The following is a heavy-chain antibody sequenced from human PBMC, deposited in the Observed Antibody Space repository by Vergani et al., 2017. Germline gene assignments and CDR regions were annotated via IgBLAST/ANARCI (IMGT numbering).Heavy chain of an antibody. CDR3: AKDPGLVHG. CDR1: GFTFSSHG. CDR2: ISGSGGST. V-gene: IGHV3-23*04. J-gene: IGHJ4*02. Sequence: VQLVESGGGVVQPGRSLRLSCAASGFTFSSHGMHWVRQAPGKGPEWVSAISGSGGSTYYADSVKGRFTISRDNSKNTLYLQMNSLRAEDTAVYYCAKDPGLVHGWGQGTLVTVSS. D-gene: IGHD6-19*01.